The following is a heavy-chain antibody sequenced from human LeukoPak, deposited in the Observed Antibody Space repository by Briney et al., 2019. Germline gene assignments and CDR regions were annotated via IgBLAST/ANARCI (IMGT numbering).Heavy chain of an antibody. V-gene: IGHV3-43*01. D-gene: IGHD3-3*01. CDR1: GFTFDDYT. Sequence: GGSLRLSCAASGFTFDDYTMHWVRQAPGKGLEWVSLISWDGGSRYYADSVKGRFTISRDNSKNSLYLQMNSLRTEDTALYYCAKDTTPDPCDVGFGAFDIWGQGTMVTVSS. J-gene: IGHJ3*02. CDR2: ISWDGGSR. CDR3: AKDTTPDPCDVGFGAFDI.